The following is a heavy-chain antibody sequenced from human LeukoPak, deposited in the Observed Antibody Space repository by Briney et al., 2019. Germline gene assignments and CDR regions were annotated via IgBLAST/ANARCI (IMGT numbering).Heavy chain of an antibody. Sequence: GGSLRLSCAASGFTFSSYWMSWVRQAPGKGLEWVANIKQDGSEKYYVDSVKGRFTISRDNAKNSLYLQMNSLRAEDTAVYYCARGREQWLVRVGLDYWGQGTLVTVSS. V-gene: IGHV3-7*01. D-gene: IGHD6-19*01. J-gene: IGHJ4*02. CDR1: GFTFSSYW. CDR3: ARGREQWLVRVGLDY. CDR2: IKQDGSEK.